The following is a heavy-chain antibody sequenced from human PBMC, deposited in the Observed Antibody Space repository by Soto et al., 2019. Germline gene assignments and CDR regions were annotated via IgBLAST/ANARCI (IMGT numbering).Heavy chain of an antibody. CDR1: GFTFTKSG. Sequence: GGSLRLSCAASGFTFTKSGMSWARQAPGKGLAWVAGIGGSGRKTYYADSVKGRFSMSRDNSKNSLFLQMNSRRADDTAIYYCARDGLSDSPSAIDYWGLGTLVTVSS. CDR2: IGGSGRKT. CDR3: ARDGLSDSPSAIDY. J-gene: IGHJ4*02. V-gene: IGHV3-23*01. D-gene: IGHD6-13*01.